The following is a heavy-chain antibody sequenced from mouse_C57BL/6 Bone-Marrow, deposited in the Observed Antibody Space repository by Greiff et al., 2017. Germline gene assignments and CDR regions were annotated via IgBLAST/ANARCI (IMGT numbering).Heavy chain of an antibody. CDR1: GYAFSSSW. CDR2: IYPGDGDT. V-gene: IGHV1-82*01. CDR3: ARDFTSFFDY. Sequence: QVQLQQSGPELVKPGASVKISCKASGYAFSSSWMNWVKQRPGKGLEWIGRIYPGDGDTNYNGKFKGKATLTADKSSSTAYMQLSSLTSEDSAVYFCARDFTSFFDYWGQGTTLTVSS. J-gene: IGHJ2*01. D-gene: IGHD1-1*01.